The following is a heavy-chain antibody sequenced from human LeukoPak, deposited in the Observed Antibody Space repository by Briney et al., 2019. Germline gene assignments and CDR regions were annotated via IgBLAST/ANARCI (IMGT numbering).Heavy chain of an antibody. CDR2: ISSSGSGGNT. D-gene: IGHD1-26*01. CDR1: GVTLSNYA. V-gene: IGHV3-23*01. J-gene: IGHJ2*01. CDR3: AKDRTVGASYWYFDL. Sequence: GGSLRLSCVASGVTLSNYAMSWARQAPGKGLEWVSGISSSGSGGNTYYADSVKGRFTISRDSSWNTLFLHMNTLRAEDTAIYYCAKDRTVGASYWYFDLWGRGTLVTVSS.